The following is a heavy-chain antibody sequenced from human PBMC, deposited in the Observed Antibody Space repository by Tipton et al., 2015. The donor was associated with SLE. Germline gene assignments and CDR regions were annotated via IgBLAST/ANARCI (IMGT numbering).Heavy chain of an antibody. D-gene: IGHD2-21*01. CDR3: ARGRRGCGGDCYVDY. Sequence: TLSLTCTVSGGSVSSGSYYWAWIRQPPGKGPEWIGTIYYSGSTYYYPSLKSRITISVDTSKNQFSLEVRSVTAADTAVYYCARGRRGCGGDCYVDYWGQGTLVTVSS. J-gene: IGHJ4*02. CDR2: IYYSGST. CDR1: GGSVSSGSYY. V-gene: IGHV4-39*07.